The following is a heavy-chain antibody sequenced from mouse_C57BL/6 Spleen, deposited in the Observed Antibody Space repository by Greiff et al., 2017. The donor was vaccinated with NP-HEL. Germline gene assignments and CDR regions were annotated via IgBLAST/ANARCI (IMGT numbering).Heavy chain of an antibody. CDR2: IWWDDDK. D-gene: IGHD1-1*01. Sequence: QVTLKVSGPGILQPSQTLSLTCSFSGFSLSTFGMGVGWIRQPSGKGLEWLAHIWWDDDKYYNPALKSRLTISKDTSKNQVFLKIANVDTADTATYYCARTQTQRIYYYGSSWAWFAYWGQGTLVTVSA. CDR3: ARTQTQRIYYYGSSWAWFAY. J-gene: IGHJ3*01. V-gene: IGHV8-8*01. CDR1: GFSLSTFGMG.